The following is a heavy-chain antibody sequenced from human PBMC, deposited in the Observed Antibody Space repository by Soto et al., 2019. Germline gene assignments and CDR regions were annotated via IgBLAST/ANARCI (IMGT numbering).Heavy chain of an antibody. Sequence: PSETLSLTCTVSGGSISSSSYYWGWIRQPPGKGLEWIGSIYYSGSTYYNPSLKSRVTISVDTSKNQFSLKLSSVTAADTAVYYCAKDLDTMVRGDRYYYGMDVWGQGTTVTVSS. CDR3: AKDLDTMVRGDRYYYGMDV. J-gene: IGHJ6*02. CDR1: GGSISSSSYY. D-gene: IGHD3-10*01. CDR2: IYYSGST. V-gene: IGHV4-39*02.